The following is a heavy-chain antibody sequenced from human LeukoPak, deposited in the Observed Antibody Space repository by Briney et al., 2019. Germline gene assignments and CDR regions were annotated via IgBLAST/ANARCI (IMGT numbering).Heavy chain of an antibody. CDR2: MNPNSGNT. J-gene: IGHJ4*02. D-gene: IGHD1-26*01. CDR3: ARAGEVGATTGDFDY. CDR1: GYTFTSYD. V-gene: IGHV1-8*01. Sequence: GASVKVSCKASGYTFTSYDINWVRQATGQGLEWMGWMNPNSGNTGYAQKFQGRVTMTRNTSISTAYMELSNLRAEDTAVYYRARAGEVGATTGDFDYWGQGTLVTVSS.